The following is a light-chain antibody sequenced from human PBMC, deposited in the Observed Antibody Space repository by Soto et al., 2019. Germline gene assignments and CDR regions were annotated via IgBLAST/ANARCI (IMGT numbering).Light chain of an antibody. CDR2: DAS. CDR3: QQYNSPS. J-gene: IGKJ1*01. Sequence: DIQMTQSPSTLSASVGDTVTVTCRASQSISSWLAWYQQKPGKAPKLLIYDASSLESGVPSRFSGSGSGTEFTLTISSLQPDDFATYYCQQYNSPSFGQGTKVDIK. CDR1: QSISSW. V-gene: IGKV1-5*01.